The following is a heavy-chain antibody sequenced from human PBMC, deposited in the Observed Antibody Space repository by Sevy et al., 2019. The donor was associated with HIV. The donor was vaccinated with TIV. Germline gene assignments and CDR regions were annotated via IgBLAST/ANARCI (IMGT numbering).Heavy chain of an antibody. J-gene: IGHJ6*02. V-gene: IGHV4-61*01. CDR3: ARDQYYDILTGLYAMDV. D-gene: IGHD3-9*01. Sequence: KQSQTLSLTCSVSGASVSSANDYWSWIRQPPGKGLEWIGYVFYFGNTNYNPSLKSRATISLDTSKKQFSLKLTSVTAADTAIYYCARDQYYDILTGLYAMDVWGQGTTVTVSS. CDR2: VFYFGNT. CDR1: GASVSSANDY.